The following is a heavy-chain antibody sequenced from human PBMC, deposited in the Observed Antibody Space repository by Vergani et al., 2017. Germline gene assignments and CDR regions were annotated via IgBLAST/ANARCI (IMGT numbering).Heavy chain of an antibody. Sequence: QVQLVQSGAEVKKPGASVKVSCKASGYTFTGYYMHWVRQAPGQGLEWMGRINPNSGGTNYAQTFQGRVTRTMDTSISTAYMELSRLRSDDTAVYYCARAASGGYSNYRGGSGMDVWGQGTTVTVSS. CDR1: GYTFTGYY. CDR2: INPNSGGT. V-gene: IGHV1-2*02. CDR3: ARAASGGYSNYRGGSGMDV. J-gene: IGHJ6*02. D-gene: IGHD4-11*01.